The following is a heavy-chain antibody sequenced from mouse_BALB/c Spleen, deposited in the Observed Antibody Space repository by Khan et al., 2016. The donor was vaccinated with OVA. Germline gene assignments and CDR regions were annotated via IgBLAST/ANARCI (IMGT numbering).Heavy chain of an antibody. D-gene: IGHD2-14*01. CDR1: GYTFTSYT. CDR2: INPSNGYT. V-gene: IGHV1-4*01. J-gene: IGHJ3*01. Sequence: QMQLEESGAELARPGASVKMSCKASGYTFTSYTIHWIKKRPGQGLEWIGYINPSNGYTNYNQKFKDKATLTTDKSSTTAYPQLSSLTSDDSAVYNCVRDGAYHRNDGWFAYWGQGTLVTVSA. CDR3: VRDGAYHRNDGWFAY.